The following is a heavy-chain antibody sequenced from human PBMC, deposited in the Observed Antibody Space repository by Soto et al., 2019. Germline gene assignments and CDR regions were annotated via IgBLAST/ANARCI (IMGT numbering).Heavy chain of an antibody. V-gene: IGHV1-18*01. J-gene: IGHJ3*02. Sequence: QVQLVQSGAEVKKPGASVKVSCKASGYTFTSYGISWVRQATGQGLEWMGWSSAYNGNTNYAQKLQGTVTMTTETSTSTAYMELGSRRSDDTAVYYCARDWSPYVYLRRWAFDIWGQGTMVTVSS. CDR3: ARDWSPYVYLRRWAFDI. CDR2: SSAYNGNT. CDR1: GYTFTSYG. D-gene: IGHD5-12*01.